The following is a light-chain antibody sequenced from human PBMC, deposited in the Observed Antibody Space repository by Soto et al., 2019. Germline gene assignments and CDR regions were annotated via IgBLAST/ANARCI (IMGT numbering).Light chain of an antibody. CDR2: DVT. CDR1: SNDIGGYNF. J-gene: IGLJ1*01. V-gene: IGLV2-14*01. Sequence: QSALTQPASVAGSPGQSITIPCNGTSNDIGGYNFVSWFQQHPGKAPKLLICDVTRRPSGVSDLFSGSKSGNTASLTISGPQAEDEADYYCNSYSGGTTLYVFGSGTKVTVL. CDR3: NSYSGGTTLYV.